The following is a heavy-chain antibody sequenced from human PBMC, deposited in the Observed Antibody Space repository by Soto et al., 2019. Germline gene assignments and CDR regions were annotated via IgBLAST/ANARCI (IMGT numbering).Heavy chain of an antibody. D-gene: IGHD6-19*01. V-gene: IGHV1-18*01. CDR3: ARVGIAVAGTFDY. Sequence: ASVKVSCKVSGYTLTELSMHWVRQAPGQGLEWMGWISAYNDNTNYAQKFQGRVTMTTDTSTSTAYMELRSLRSDDTAVYYCARVGIAVAGTFDYWGQGTLVTVSS. CDR2: ISAYNDNT. J-gene: IGHJ4*02. CDR1: GYTLTELS.